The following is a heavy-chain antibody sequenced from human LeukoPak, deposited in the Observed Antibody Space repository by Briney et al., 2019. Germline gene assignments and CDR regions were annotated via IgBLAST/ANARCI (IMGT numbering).Heavy chain of an antibody. D-gene: IGHD3-16*01. CDR1: GFSFSDYD. CDR2: ISGRSSHI. CDR3: GRAFPPLRTSSAGDL. V-gene: IGHV3-21*01. J-gene: IGHJ4*02. Sequence: GGSLRLSCSASGFSFSDYDMNWVRQAPRKGLEWVSSISGRSSHIYYGDSVKGRFAISRDNAKNSLYLQMNSLGAEDTAVYYCGRAFPPLRTSSAGDLWGQGILVTVSS.